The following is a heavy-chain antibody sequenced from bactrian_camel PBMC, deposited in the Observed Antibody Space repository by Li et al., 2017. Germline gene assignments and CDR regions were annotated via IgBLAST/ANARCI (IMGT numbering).Heavy chain of an antibody. CDR2: INSGGGST. CDR3: SKDDCYSLSWCGPARWYFD. CDR1: GFGFSNYH. Sequence: DVQLVESGGGLVQPGGSLRLSCAASGFGFSNYHMSWARQAPGKGLEWVSSINSGGGSTYYADSVKGRFTISRDNAKNTVYLQLNSLKTEDMAMYYCSKDDCYSLSWCGPARWYFDWGQGTQVTVS. V-gene: IGHV3S40*01. J-gene: IGHJ4*01. D-gene: IGHD1*01.